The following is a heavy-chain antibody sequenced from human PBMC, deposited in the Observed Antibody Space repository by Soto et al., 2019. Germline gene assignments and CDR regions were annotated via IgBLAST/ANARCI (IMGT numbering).Heavy chain of an antibody. D-gene: IGHD1-26*01. CDR1: GFNIDDYA. CDR3: XXXXXVGLGAFDY. CDR2: INWNAGRI. Sequence: EVQLVESGGTLVRPGRSLRLSCAVSGFNIDDYAMHWVRQAPGKGLEWVSGINWNAGRILYADSVKGRFTISRDIANNSLXXXXXXXXXXXXXXXXXXXXXXVGLGAFDYWGPGTLVIVSS. V-gene: IGHV3-9*01. J-gene: IGHJ4*02.